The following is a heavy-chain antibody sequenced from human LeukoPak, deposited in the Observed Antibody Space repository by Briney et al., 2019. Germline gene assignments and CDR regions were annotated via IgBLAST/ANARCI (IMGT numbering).Heavy chain of an antibody. V-gene: IGHV1-18*04. Sequence: ASVKVSCKASGYTFTGYYMHWVRQAPGQGLEWMGWISAYNGNTNYAQKLQGRVTVTTDTSTSTAYMELRSLRSDDTAVYYCAVNSGSYSDAFDIWGQGTMVTVSS. CDR3: AVNSGSYSDAFDI. CDR1: GYTFTGYY. CDR2: ISAYNGNT. D-gene: IGHD1-26*01. J-gene: IGHJ3*02.